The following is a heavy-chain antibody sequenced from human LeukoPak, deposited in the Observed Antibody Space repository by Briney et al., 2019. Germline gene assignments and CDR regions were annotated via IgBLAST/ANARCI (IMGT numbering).Heavy chain of an antibody. CDR2: IYYSGST. V-gene: IGHV4-59*12. CDR3: ARDYYDSSGYGAFDI. D-gene: IGHD3-22*01. J-gene: IGHJ3*02. CDR1: GGSISSYY. Sequence: PSETLSLTCTVSGGSISSYYWSWIRQPPGKGLEWIGYIYYSGSTNYNPSLKSRVTISVDRSKNQFSLKLSSVTAADTAVYYCARDYYDSSGYGAFDIWGQGTMVTVSS.